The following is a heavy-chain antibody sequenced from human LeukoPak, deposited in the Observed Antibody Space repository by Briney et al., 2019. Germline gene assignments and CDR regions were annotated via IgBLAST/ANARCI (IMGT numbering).Heavy chain of an antibody. V-gene: IGHV4-4*07. CDR2: IYTSGST. CDR3: ARGTVDYCSRGSCYLYYFDY. CDR1: GGSISSYY. Sequence: SETLSLTCTVSGGSISSYYWSWIRQPAGKGLEWIGRIYTSGSTNYNPSLKSRVTMSVDTSKNQFSLKLSSVTAADTAVFYCARGTVDYCSRGSCYLYYFDYWGQGTLVTVSS. J-gene: IGHJ4*02. D-gene: IGHD2-15*01.